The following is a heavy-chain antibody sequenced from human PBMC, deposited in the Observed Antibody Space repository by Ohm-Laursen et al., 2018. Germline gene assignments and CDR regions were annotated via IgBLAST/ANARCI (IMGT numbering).Heavy chain of an antibody. Sequence: SLRLSCAASGFTFSNYWMSWVRQAPGKGLEWVANLKQDGSKTDQGDSLKGRFTISRDNAKNSLYLQMNSLRAEDTAVYFCARIGYRSSSFDYWGQGTLVTVSS. CDR3: ARIGYRSSSFDY. J-gene: IGHJ4*02. CDR2: LKQDGSKT. V-gene: IGHV3-7*01. CDR1: GFTFSNYW. D-gene: IGHD6-6*01.